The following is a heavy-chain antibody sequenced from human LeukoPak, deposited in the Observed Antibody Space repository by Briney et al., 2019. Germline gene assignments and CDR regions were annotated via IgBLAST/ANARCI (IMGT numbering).Heavy chain of an antibody. CDR1: GYTFTSYD. J-gene: IGHJ5*02. V-gene: IGHV1-8*01. D-gene: IGHD3-10*01. CDR3: ARGTGEYYYGSGSWYNWFDP. Sequence: ASVKVSCKASGYTFTSYDINWVRQATGQGLEWMGWMNPNSGNTGYAQKFQGRVTMTRNTSISTDYMELSSLRSEDTAVYYCARGTGEYYYGSGSWYNWFDPWGQGTLVTVSS. CDR2: MNPNSGNT.